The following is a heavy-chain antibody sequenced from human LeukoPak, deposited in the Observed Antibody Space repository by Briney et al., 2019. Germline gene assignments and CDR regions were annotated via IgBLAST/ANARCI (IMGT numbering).Heavy chain of an antibody. CDR3: ARDLGYCSGGRCYWFDP. Sequence: SDTLSLTCTVSGGSINSADYYWSWIRQHPGKGLEWIGYIYYSGSTYYNPSLKSRLSMSVDTSKNQFSLKLTSVTAADTAVYYCARDLGYCSGGRCYWFDPWGQGTLVTVSS. CDR2: IYYSGST. V-gene: IGHV4-31*03. D-gene: IGHD2-15*01. J-gene: IGHJ5*02. CDR1: GGSINSADYY.